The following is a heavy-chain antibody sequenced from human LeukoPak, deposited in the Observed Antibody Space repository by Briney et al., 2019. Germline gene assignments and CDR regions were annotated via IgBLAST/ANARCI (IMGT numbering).Heavy chain of an antibody. V-gene: IGHV1-18*01. CDR3: ARDQIQIWFGEGLWYFDY. Sequence: ASVKVSCKASGYTFTTYGISWVRQAPGQGLEGMGWISTYNGNTKYSQKFQGRVTMTTDTSTRTAYLELRSLRSDDTAVYFCARDQIQIWFGEGLWYFDYWGQGTLVTVSS. D-gene: IGHD3-10*01. CDR2: ISTYNGNT. CDR1: GYTFTTYG. J-gene: IGHJ4*02.